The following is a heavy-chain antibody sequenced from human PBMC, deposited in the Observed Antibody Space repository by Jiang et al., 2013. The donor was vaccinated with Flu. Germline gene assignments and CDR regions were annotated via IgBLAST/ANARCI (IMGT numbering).Heavy chain of an antibody. D-gene: IGHD1-26*01. CDR2: IDPSDSYS. J-gene: IGHJ5*02. CDR1: GYSFTSYW. Sequence: GAEVKKPGESLRISCKGSGYSFTSYWISWVRQMPGKGLEWMGRIDPSDSYSNYSPSFQGHVTISADKSISTAYLQWSSLEAADSAMYYCARQGGSWFDPWGQGTLVTVSS. V-gene: IGHV5-10-1*01. CDR3: ARQGGSWFDP.